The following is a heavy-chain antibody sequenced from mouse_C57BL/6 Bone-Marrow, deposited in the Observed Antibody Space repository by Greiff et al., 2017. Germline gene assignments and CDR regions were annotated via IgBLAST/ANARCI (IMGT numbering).Heavy chain of an antibody. V-gene: IGHV1-69*01. CDR1: GYTFTSYW. Sequence: QVQLQQPGAELVMPGASVKLSCKASGYTFTSYWMHWVKQRPGQGLEWIGEIDPSDSYTNYNQKFKGKSTLTVEKSSSTAYMQLSSLTSEDSAVYYCAREGLYDYPDYWGQGTTLTVSS. CDR3: AREGLYDYPDY. CDR2: IDPSDSYT. J-gene: IGHJ2*01. D-gene: IGHD2-4*01.